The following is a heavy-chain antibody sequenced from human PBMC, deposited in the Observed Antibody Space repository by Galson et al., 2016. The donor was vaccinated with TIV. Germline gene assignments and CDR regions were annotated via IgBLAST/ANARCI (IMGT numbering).Heavy chain of an antibody. Sequence: SLRPSCAASGFTFSGYVMNWVRQAPGKGLEWVSSISLNGGTTYYVDSVEGRFTISRDNSKYTLYLQMNSLRPEDTAIYYCTKVDKSGDYSWDAFDVWGQGAMVTVSS. CDR3: TKVDKSGDYSWDAFDV. J-gene: IGHJ3*01. V-gene: IGHV3-23*01. D-gene: IGHD1-26*01. CDR2: ISLNGGTT. CDR1: GFTFSGYV.